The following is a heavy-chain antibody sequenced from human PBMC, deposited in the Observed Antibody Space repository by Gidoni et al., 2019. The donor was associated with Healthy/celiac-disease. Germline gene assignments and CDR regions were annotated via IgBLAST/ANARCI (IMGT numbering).Heavy chain of an antibody. CDR3: ARGGSGKGWFDP. J-gene: IGHJ5*02. Sequence: QAQLQQRGAGLLQPSQTLSLTCAVYGLPFSGYYRSWIRPLPGTGLEWIGEINHSGSTNYNPSLKSRVTISVDTSKNQFSLKLSSVTAADTAVYYCARGGSGKGWFDPWGQGTLVTVSS. CDR2: INHSGST. V-gene: IGHV4-34*01. D-gene: IGHD3-10*01. CDR1: GLPFSGYY.